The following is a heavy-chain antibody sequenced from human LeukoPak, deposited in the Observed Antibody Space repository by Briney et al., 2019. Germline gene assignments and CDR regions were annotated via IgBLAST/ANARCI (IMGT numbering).Heavy chain of an antibody. CDR3: ARLGDILTGYPYYFAC. J-gene: IGHJ4*02. Sequence: GGSLRLSCAASGFTFSSYAMSWVRQAPGKGLEWVSAISGSGGSTYYADSVKGRFTISRDNSKNTLYLQRNSLIAEHTAVYYCARLGDILTGYPYYFACWGQGPLVPVSS. V-gene: IGHV3-23*01. CDR1: GFTFSSYA. D-gene: IGHD3-9*01. CDR2: ISGSGGST.